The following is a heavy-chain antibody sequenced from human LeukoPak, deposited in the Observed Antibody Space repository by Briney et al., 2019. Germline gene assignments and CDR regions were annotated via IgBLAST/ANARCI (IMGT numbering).Heavy chain of an antibody. J-gene: IGHJ4*02. CDR1: GFTFSNYW. V-gene: IGHV3-7*01. CDR2: IKEDGSEK. Sequence: PGGSLRLSCAASGFTFSNYWMTWVRQAPGKGLEWVANIKEDGSEKYYVDSVKGRFTISKDNAQNSLFLRMNGLTVEDTAVYYCARDATRRFDYWGRGTLVTVSS. CDR3: ARDATRRFDY.